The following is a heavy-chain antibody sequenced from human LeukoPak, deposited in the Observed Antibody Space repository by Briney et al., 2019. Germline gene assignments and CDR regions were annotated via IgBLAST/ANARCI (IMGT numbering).Heavy chain of an antibody. J-gene: IGHJ5*02. CDR2: ISGSGGST. CDR1: GFTFSSYA. CDR3: AKDWWLRIHYWFDP. D-gene: IGHD5-12*01. Sequence: GSLRLSCAASGFTFSSYAMSWVHQAPGKGLEWVSAISGSGGSTYYADSVKGRFTISRDNSKNTLYLQMNSLRAEDTAVYYCAKDWWLRIHYWFDPWGQGTLVTVSS. V-gene: IGHV3-23*01.